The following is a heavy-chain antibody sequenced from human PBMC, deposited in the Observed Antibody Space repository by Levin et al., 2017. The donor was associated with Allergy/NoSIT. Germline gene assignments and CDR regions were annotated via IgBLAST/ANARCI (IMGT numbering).Heavy chain of an antibody. CDR2: TYYRSKWHF. CDR3: ARGDTWFDS. D-gene: IGHD5-18*01. Sequence: SETLSLTCAISGDSVSSNSAVWNWIRQSPSRGLEWLGRTYYRSKWHFNYAVSVKSRITINPDTSKNQFSLQLNSVTPEDTAVYYCARGDTWFDSWGQGTLVTVSS. CDR1: GDSVSSNSAV. J-gene: IGHJ5*01. V-gene: IGHV6-1*01.